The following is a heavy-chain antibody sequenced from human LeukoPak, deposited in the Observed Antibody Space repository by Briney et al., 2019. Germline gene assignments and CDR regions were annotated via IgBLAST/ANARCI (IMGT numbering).Heavy chain of an antibody. CDR3: ARARGRYSGSNFDY. V-gene: IGHV3-30-3*01. D-gene: IGHD1-26*01. CDR1: GFTFSSYA. Sequence: GGSLRLSCAASGFTFSSYAMHWVRQAPGKGLEWVAVISYDGSNKYYADSVKGRFTISRDNSKNTLYLQMNSLRAEDTAVYYCARARGRYSGSNFDYWGQGTPVTVSS. CDR2: ISYDGSNK. J-gene: IGHJ4*02.